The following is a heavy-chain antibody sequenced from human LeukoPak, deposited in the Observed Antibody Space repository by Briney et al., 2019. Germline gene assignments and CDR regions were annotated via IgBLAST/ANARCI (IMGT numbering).Heavy chain of an antibody. D-gene: IGHD3-10*02. V-gene: IGHV3-11*06. CDR1: GFTFSDYY. CDR2: ISSSSSYI. J-gene: IGHJ6*04. Sequence: GGSLRLSCAASGFTFSDYYMSWIRQAPGKGLEWVSCISSSSSYIYYADSVKGRFTISRDNAKNSLYLQMNSLRAEDTAVYYCAELGITMIGGVWGKGTTVTISS. CDR3: AELGITMIGGV.